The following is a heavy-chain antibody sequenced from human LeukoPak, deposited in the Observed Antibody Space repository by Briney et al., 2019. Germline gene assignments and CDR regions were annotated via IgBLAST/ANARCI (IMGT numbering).Heavy chain of an antibody. CDR3: AKDRDGYNPSNSYY. D-gene: IGHD5-24*01. CDR1: GFTFSSYA. CDR2: ISASGGTT. J-gene: IGHJ4*02. V-gene: IGHV3-23*01. Sequence: PGGSLRLSCAASGFTFSSYAMSWVRQAPGEGLEWVSSISASGGTTYYLDSVKGRFTISRDNSENTLYLQMSGLRAEDTALYYCAKDRDGYNPSNSYYWGQGTLVSVSS.